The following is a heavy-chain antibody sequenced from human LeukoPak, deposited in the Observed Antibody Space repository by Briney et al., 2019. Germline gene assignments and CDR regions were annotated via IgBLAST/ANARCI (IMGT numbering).Heavy chain of an antibody. J-gene: IGHJ4*02. D-gene: IGHD4-17*01. Sequence: GGSLRLSCAASGFTFSSYGMHWVRQAPGKGLEWVAVISHDGSNKHYADSVKGRFTISRDNSKNTLYLQMNSLRSEDTAVYYCARGHTAVTRHFDFWGQGTLVTVSS. CDR2: ISHDGSNK. V-gene: IGHV3-30*03. CDR1: GFTFSSYG. CDR3: ARGHTAVTRHFDF.